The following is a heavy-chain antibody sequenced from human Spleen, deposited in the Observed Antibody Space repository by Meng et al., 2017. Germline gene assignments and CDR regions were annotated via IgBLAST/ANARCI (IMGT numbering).Heavy chain of an antibody. CDR1: GSTFSGHW. V-gene: IGHV3-74*01. Sequence: EVQLVESGGGLVQPGGSLRLSCAASGSTFSGHWMHWVRQAPGKGLVWVSRINTDGSTTTYADSVKGRFTISRDNAKNTLYLQMNSLRAEDTAVYYCTNDRLNHWGQGTLVTVSS. J-gene: IGHJ1*01. CDR3: TNDRLNH. CDR2: INTDGSTT. D-gene: IGHD1-1*01.